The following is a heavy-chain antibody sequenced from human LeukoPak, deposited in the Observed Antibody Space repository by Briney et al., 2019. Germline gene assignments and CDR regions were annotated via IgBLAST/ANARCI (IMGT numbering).Heavy chain of an antibody. CDR1: GFTFSSYE. D-gene: IGHD3-22*01. CDR2: ISSSGSTI. CDR3: ARDQTYYYDSSGYRGLDY. Sequence: GGSLRLSCAASGFTFSSYEMNWVRQAPGKGLEWVSYISSSGSTIYYADSVKGRFTISRDNAKNSLYLQMNSLRAEDTAVYYCARDQTYYYDSSGYRGLDYWGQGTLVTVSS. V-gene: IGHV3-48*03. J-gene: IGHJ4*02.